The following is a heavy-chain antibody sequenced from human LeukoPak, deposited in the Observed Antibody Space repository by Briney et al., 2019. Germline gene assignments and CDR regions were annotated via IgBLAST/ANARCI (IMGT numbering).Heavy chain of an antibody. CDR1: GGSISSPNW. CDR3: ARVRYSGSYYGHDAFDI. J-gene: IGHJ3*02. D-gene: IGHD1-26*01. CDR2: IYRSGST. Sequence: PSETLSLTCAVPGGSISSPNWWTWVRQPPGKGLEWIGEIYRSGSTNYNPSLKSRVTMSVDKSKNQFSLKMTSVTAADTAVYYCARVRYSGSYYGHDAFDIWGQGTMVTVSS. V-gene: IGHV4-4*02.